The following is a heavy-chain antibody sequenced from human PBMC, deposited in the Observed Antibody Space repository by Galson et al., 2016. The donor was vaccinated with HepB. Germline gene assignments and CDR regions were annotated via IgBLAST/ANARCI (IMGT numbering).Heavy chain of an antibody. CDR2: VSHSSTYV. CDR1: GFTFDNYT. V-gene: IGHV3-21*01. Sequence: SLRLSCAASGFTFDNYTMNWLRQAPGKGLEWVSSVSHSSTYVYYADSVEGRFTISRDNAKNSLYLGMNSLRFEDTAVFYCARSLGWYFDVWGRGTLVTVSS. D-gene: IGHD6-6*01. J-gene: IGHJ2*01. CDR3: ARSLGWYFDV.